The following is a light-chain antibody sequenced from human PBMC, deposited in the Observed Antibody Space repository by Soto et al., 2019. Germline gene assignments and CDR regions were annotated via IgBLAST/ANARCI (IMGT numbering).Light chain of an antibody. J-gene: IGKJ5*01. CDR2: DAS. CDR1: QDIANY. Sequence: DIPMTQSPSSLSAFIGDRVTITCQASQDIANYVNWYQQKPGKAPKLLIYDASTLETGVSSRFSGSVSGTDFTLTITSLQPEDIATYYCQQFDNLPITFGQGTRLEIK. V-gene: IGKV1-33*01. CDR3: QQFDNLPIT.